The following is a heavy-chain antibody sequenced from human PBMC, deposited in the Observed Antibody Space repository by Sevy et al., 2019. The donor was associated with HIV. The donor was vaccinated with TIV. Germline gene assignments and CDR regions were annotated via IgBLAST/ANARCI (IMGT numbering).Heavy chain of an antibody. J-gene: IGHJ4*02. D-gene: IGHD3-22*01. CDR1: GYTLTKLS. CDR2: FDPEDGET. CDR3: ATTKDYYDSSGSPFDS. Sequence: ASVKVSCTVSGYTLTKLSMHWVRQAPGKGLEWTGSFDPEDGETIYAQKFQGRVTMTEDTSTDTAYMELSSLRSEDTAVYYCATTKDYYDSSGSPFDSWGQGTLVTVSS. V-gene: IGHV1-24*01.